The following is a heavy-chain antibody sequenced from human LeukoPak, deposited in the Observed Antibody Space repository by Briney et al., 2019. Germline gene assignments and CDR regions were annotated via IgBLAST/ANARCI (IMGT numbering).Heavy chain of an antibody. CDR2: INWNGGST. CDR1: GFTFDDYA. CDR3: AKGRQLRRSDAFDI. D-gene: IGHD1-26*01. V-gene: IGHV3-20*04. J-gene: IGHJ3*02. Sequence: GGSLRLSCAASGFTFDDYAMSWVRQAPGKGLEWVAGINWNGGSTGYADSVKGRFIISRDNAKNTLYLQMNSLRGEDTAVYYCAKGRQLRRSDAFDIWGQGTMVTVSS.